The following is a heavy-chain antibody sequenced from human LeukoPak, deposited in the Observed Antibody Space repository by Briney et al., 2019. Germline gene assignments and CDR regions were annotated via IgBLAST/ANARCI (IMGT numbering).Heavy chain of an antibody. CDR3: ARTFLCSNYDATHFDY. CDR2: IYYSGST. D-gene: IGHD4-11*01. V-gene: IGHV4-59*01. Sequence: SETLSLTCTVSGGSISSYYWSWIRQPPGKGLEWIGYIYYSGSTNYNPSLKGRVTISVDTSKNQFSLKLSSVTAADTAVYYCARTFLCSNYDATHFDYWGQGTLVTVSS. CDR1: GGSISSYY. J-gene: IGHJ4*02.